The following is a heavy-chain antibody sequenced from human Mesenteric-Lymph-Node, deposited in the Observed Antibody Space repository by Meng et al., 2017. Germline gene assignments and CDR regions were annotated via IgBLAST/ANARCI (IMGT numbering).Heavy chain of an antibody. CDR2: ISYDGSNK. CDR3: ARAPFGELSKIDY. CDR1: GFTFSSYA. V-gene: IGHV3-30*01. J-gene: IGHJ4*02. Sequence: QVQLVESGGGVVQPGRSLRLSCAASGFTFSSYAMHWVRQAPGKGLEWVAVISYDGSNKYYADSVKGRFTISRDNSKNTLYLQMNSLRAEDTAVYYCARAPFGELSKIDYWGQGTLVTVFS. D-gene: IGHD3-10*01.